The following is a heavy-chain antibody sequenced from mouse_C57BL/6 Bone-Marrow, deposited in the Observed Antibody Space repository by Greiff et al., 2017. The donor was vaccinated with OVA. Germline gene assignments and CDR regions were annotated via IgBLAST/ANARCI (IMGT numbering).Heavy chain of an antibody. CDR1: GFNIKDDY. CDR3: TTLDGYLFAY. J-gene: IGHJ3*01. Sequence: VQLQQSGAELVRPGASVKLSCTASGFNIKDDYMHWVKQRPEQGLEWIGWLDPENGDTEYASKFQGKATITADTSSNTAYLQLSSLTSEDTAVYYCTTLDGYLFAYWGQGTLVTVSA. D-gene: IGHD2-3*01. CDR2: LDPENGDT. V-gene: IGHV14-4*01.